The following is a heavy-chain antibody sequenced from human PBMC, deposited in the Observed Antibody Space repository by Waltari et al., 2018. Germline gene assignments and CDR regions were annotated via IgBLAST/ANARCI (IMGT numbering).Heavy chain of an antibody. D-gene: IGHD2-2*01. CDR2: INSEFYGGTT. Sequence: EVQLVDSGGGLVQPGRSLSLSCTPSEFPFCDYAVSWVRKAPGKGLEWVGFINSEFYGGTTKYAASVKGRFIMSRDDSKNTAYLQMNSLKTEDTAMYYCTRGYCSSDSCYHSSWGQGTLVTVSS. J-gene: IGHJ5*02. CDR3: TRGYCSSDSCYHSS. V-gene: IGHV3-49*04. CDR1: EFPFCDYA.